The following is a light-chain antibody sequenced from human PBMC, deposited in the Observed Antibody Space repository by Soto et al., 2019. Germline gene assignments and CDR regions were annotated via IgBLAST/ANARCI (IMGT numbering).Light chain of an antibody. J-gene: IGKJ1*01. CDR3: QQLDSYPRT. CDR2: TAS. CDR1: QDISSY. Sequence: DIQLTQSPSFLSASVGDRVTITCRASQDISSYLAWYQLKPGRAPKLLISTASSLQSGVPSRFSGSGSGTEFTLTISSLQPEDFTTYYCQQLDSYPRTFGQGTKVDI. V-gene: IGKV1-9*01.